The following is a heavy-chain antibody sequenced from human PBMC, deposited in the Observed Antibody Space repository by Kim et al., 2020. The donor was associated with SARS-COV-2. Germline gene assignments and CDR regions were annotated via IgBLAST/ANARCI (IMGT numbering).Heavy chain of an antibody. V-gene: IGHV4-59*12. CDR3: AREGSMGNCFDI. Sequence: SETLSLTCTVSGGSISSYYWNWIRQTPGKGMEWIGHVHYRGGTTYNPSLKSRVTFEVDTSKNQFSLKLHSVTAADTAIYYCAREGSMGNCFDIWGQGTKVTVSS. CDR1: GGSISSYY. D-gene: IGHD1-7*01. J-gene: IGHJ3*02. CDR2: VHYRGGT.